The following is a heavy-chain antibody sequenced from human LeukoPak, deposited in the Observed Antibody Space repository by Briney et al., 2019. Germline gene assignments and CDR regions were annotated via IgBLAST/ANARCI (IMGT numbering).Heavy chain of an antibody. J-gene: IGHJ4*02. CDR1: GFTFSSHW. D-gene: IGHD3-10*01. V-gene: IGHV3-74*01. CDR2: IDSDGSYI. Sequence: PGGSLRLSCAVSGFTFSSHWMHWVRQPPGKELVWVSRIDSDGSYINYADSVKGRFTISRDNAKSTLYLQMGSLRVEDTAVYYCTRGAGYYNTDSLDYWGQGTLVTVSS. CDR3: TRGAGYYNTDSLDY.